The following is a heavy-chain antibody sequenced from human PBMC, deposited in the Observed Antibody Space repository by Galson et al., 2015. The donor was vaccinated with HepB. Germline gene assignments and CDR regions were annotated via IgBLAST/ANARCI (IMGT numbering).Heavy chain of an antibody. D-gene: IGHD6-19*01. J-gene: IGHJ5*02. CDR3: ARTLRTYSSGWSYRFDP. CDR2: IDWDDDK. Sequence: PALVKPTQTLTLTCTFSGFSLSTSGMCVSWIRQPPGKALEWLARIDWDDDKYYSTSLKTRLTISKDTSKNQVVLTMTNMDPVDTATYYCARTLRTYSSGWSYRFDPWGQGTLVTVSS. V-gene: IGHV2-70*11. CDR1: GFSLSTSGMC.